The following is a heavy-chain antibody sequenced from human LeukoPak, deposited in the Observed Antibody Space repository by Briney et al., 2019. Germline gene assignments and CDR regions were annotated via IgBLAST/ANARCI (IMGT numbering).Heavy chain of an antibody. CDR3: ARAGAAAGTFWYYMDV. CDR2: IYTSGST. Sequence: PSETLSLTCTVSGGSISSGSYYWSWIRQPAGKGLEWIGRIYTSGSTNYNPSLKSRVTISVDTSKNQFSLKLSSVTAADTAVYYCARAGAAAGTFWYYMDVWGKGTTVTVSS. D-gene: IGHD6-13*01. V-gene: IGHV4-61*02. CDR1: GGSISSGSYY. J-gene: IGHJ6*03.